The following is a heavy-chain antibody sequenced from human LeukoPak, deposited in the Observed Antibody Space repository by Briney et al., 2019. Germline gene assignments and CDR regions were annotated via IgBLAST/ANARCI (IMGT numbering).Heavy chain of an antibody. CDR1: GYTFTNYW. V-gene: IGHV5-51*01. D-gene: IGHD2-15*01. J-gene: IGHJ4*02. CDR2: IHPGDSDT. CDR3: ARHAGYCTGGKCYSFYYFDY. Sequence: GESLKISCKASGYTFTNYWIGWVRHTPGIGLEWMGIIHPGDSDTRYRTSFQGQVTMSVDESTSTAYLHWTSLKASDTAIYYCARHAGYCTGGKCYSFYYFDYWGQGTLVTVSS.